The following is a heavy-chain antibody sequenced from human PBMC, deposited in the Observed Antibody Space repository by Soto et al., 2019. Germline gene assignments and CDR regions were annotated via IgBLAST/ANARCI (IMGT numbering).Heavy chain of an antibody. J-gene: IGHJ5*02. CDR2: MNPNSGNT. D-gene: IGHD3-3*01. CDR1: GYTFTSYD. Sequence: QVQLVQSGAEVKKPGASVKVSCKASGYTFTSYDITWVRQATGQGLEWMGWMNPNSGNTGYAQKFQGRVTMTRNTSISTAYMELSSLRSEDTAVYYCARRYYDFWSGYQGDWFDPWGQGTLVTVSS. V-gene: IGHV1-8*01. CDR3: ARRYYDFWSGYQGDWFDP.